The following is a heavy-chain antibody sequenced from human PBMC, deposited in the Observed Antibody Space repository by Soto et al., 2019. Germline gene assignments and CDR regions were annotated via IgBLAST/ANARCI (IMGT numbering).Heavy chain of an antibody. V-gene: IGHV4-59*01. J-gene: IGHJ6*02. CDR1: GGSISSYY. CDR2: IYYSGGT. CDR3: ARDGYGMDV. Sequence: SETLSLTCTASGGSISSYYWSWIRHLPGKGLERIGSIYYSGGTNNNPSVKSRVTISVDTSKNQFALKLSSVTAADTAVYYCARDGYGMDVWGQGTTVTVSS.